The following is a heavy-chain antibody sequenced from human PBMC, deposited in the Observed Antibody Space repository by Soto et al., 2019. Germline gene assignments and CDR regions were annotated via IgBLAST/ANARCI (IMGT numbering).Heavy chain of an antibody. CDR2: ISSSSSYI. V-gene: IGHV3-21*01. CDR1: GFTFSSYS. CDR3: ARDFVVVPAAIGRGYYYYGMDV. D-gene: IGHD2-2*01. Sequence: EVQLVESGGGLVKPGGSLRLSCAASGFTFSSYSMNWVRQAPGKGLEWVSSISSSSSYIYYADSVKGRFTISRDNAKNYLYLQMNSLRAEDTAVYYCARDFVVVPAAIGRGYYYYGMDVWGQGTTVTVSS. J-gene: IGHJ6*02.